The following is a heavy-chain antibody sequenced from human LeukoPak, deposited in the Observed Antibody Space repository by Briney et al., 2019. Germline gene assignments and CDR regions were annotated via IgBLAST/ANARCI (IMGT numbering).Heavy chain of an antibody. Sequence: SETLSLTCAVYGGSFSGYYWSWIRQPPGKGLEWIGEINHSGSTNYNPSLKSRVTISVDTSKNQFSLKLSSVTAADTAVYYCVRVSEAVAGDFDYWGQGTLVTVSS. CDR3: VRVSEAVAGDFDY. D-gene: IGHD6-19*01. J-gene: IGHJ4*02. CDR1: GGSFSGYY. CDR2: INHSGST. V-gene: IGHV4-34*01.